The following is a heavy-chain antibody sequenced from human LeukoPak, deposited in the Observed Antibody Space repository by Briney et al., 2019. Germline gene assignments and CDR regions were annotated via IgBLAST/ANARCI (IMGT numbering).Heavy chain of an antibody. J-gene: IGHJ4*02. D-gene: IGHD5-12*01. CDR3: AQDLAWIRFDN. Sequence: GGSLRLSCAASGFFFSTHGMNWVRQAPGKGLEWVSGISPRGDIKYYADSVKGRFTIPRDNSKNTVYLQMDSLRFEDAAIYYCAQDLAWIRFDNWGQGTLVTVSS. CDR2: ISPRGDIK. V-gene: IGHV3-23*01. CDR1: GFFFSTHG.